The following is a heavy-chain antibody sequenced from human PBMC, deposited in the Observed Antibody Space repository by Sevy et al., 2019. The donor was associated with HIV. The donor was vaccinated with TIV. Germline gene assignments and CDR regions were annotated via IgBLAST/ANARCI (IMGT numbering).Heavy chain of an antibody. CDR1: GFTFSSYG. D-gene: IGHD3-22*01. Sequence: GGSLRLSCAASGFTFSSYGMHWVRQTPGKGLEWVGVIWYDGSKKNYGDSVKGRFTISRDNARNSLYLQMESLRAEDTAVYYCARAQQVTMLVVIGGLYFDFWGQGTLVTVSS. CDR2: IWYDGSKK. V-gene: IGHV3-33*01. CDR3: ARAQQVTMLVVIGGLYFDF. J-gene: IGHJ4*02.